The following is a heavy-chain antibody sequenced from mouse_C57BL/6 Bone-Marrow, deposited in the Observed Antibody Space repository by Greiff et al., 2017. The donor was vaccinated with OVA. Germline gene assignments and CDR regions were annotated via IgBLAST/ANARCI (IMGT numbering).Heavy chain of an antibody. V-gene: IGHV1-22*01. CDR3: ARAVITSSYWYFDV. Sequence: VQLKESGPELVKPGASVKMSCKASGYTFTDYNMHWVKQSHGKSLEWIGYINPNNGGTSYNQKFKGKATLTVNKSSSTAYMELRSLTSEDSAVYYCARAVITSSYWYFDVWGTGTTVTVSS. CDR2: INPNNGGT. CDR1: GYTFTDYN. J-gene: IGHJ1*03. D-gene: IGHD1-1*01.